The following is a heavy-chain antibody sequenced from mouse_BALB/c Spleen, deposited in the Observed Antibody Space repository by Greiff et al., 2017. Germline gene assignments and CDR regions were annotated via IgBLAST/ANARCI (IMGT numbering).Heavy chain of an antibody. D-gene: IGHD4-1*01. Sequence: VQLQQSGAELVRPGTSVKVSCKASGYAFTNYLIEWVKQRPGQGLEWIGVINPGSGGTNYNEKFKGKATLTADKSSSTAYMQLSSLTSDDSAVYFCARPALGPWFAYWGQGTLVTVSA. V-gene: IGHV1-54*01. CDR1: GYAFTNYL. CDR3: ARPALGPWFAY. CDR2: INPGSGGT. J-gene: IGHJ3*01.